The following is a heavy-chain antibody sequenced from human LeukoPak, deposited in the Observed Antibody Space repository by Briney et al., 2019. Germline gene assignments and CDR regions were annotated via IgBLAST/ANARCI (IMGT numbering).Heavy chain of an antibody. D-gene: IGHD4-23*01. J-gene: IGHJ6*02. CDR1: GGSISSYY. CDR2: IYLSVGT. V-gene: IGHV4-59*08. Sequence: SETLSLTCTVPGGSISSYYWSWIRQPPGKGLEWIGHIYLSVGTNYNPSLKSRVTISLDTSKNQFSLNLNSVSAADTAVYYCARHGDYSANSAYHYGMDVWGPGTTVTVSS. CDR3: ARHGDYSANSAYHYGMDV.